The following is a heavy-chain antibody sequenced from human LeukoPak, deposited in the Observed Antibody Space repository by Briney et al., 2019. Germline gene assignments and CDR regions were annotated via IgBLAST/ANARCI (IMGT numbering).Heavy chain of an antibody. CDR2: ISGSGGST. D-gene: IGHD3-22*01. CDR3: ASGVGKYYYDSSGYWQFDY. J-gene: IGHJ4*02. Sequence: GGSLRLSCAASGFTFSSYAMSWVRQAPGKGLEWVSAISGSGGSTYYADSVKGRFTISRHNSKNTLYLQMNSLRAEDTAVYYCASGVGKYYYDSSGYWQFDYWGQGTLVTVSS. V-gene: IGHV3-23*01. CDR1: GFTFSSYA.